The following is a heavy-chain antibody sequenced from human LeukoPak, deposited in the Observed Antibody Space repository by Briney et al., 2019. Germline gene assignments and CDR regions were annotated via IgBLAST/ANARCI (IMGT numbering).Heavy chain of an antibody. V-gene: IGHV4-59*08. Sequence: PSETLSLTCTVSGGSISSYYWSWIRQPPGKGLEWIGDIYYSGSTNYNPSLKSRVTISVDTSRNQFSLRLSSVTAADTAVYYSARLASGSYGPLTPFDYWGQGTLVTVSS. D-gene: IGHD1-26*01. CDR1: GGSISSYY. CDR2: IYYSGST. J-gene: IGHJ4*02. CDR3: ARLASGSYGPLTPFDY.